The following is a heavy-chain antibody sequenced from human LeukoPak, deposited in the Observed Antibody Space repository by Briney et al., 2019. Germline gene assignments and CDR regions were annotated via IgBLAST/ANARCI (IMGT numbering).Heavy chain of an antibody. CDR3: ARDHSGVFDY. V-gene: IGHV3-21*01. D-gene: IGHD3-10*01. CDR1: GFTFSSYS. J-gene: IGHJ4*02. Sequence: GGSLRLSCAASGFTFSSYSMNWVRQAPGKGLEWVSSISSSSSYIYYADSVKGRFAISRDNAKNSLYLQMNSLRAEDTAVYYCARDHSGVFDYWGQGTLVTVSS. CDR2: ISSSSSYI.